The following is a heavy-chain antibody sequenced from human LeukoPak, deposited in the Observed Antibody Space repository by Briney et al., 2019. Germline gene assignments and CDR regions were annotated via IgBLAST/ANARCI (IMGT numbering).Heavy chain of an antibody. J-gene: IGHJ4*02. V-gene: IGHV3-9*01. D-gene: IGHD4-23*01. CDR1: GFTFDDYA. CDR3: AKDANYDGTYFDY. CDR2: ISWNGGSI. Sequence: GGSLRLSCAASGFTFDDYAMHWVRQAPGKGLEWVSGISWNGGSIGYADSVKGRFTISRDNAKNSLYLQMNSLRAEDTALYYCAKDANYDGTYFDYWGQGTLVTVSS.